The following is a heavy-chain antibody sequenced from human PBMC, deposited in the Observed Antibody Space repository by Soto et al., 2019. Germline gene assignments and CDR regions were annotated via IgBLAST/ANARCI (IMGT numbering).Heavy chain of an antibody. D-gene: IGHD5-12*01. CDR2: IFSSGST. Sequence: TLETLSLSCTVSGCSINTFGWSWVRQPAGKGLEWIGRIFSSGSTSFNPSLESRVAMSVDTSKNHFSLNLSSVTAADMAVYYCAREGSYSAYNFAHGIQLWSFDFWGQGALVTVSS. J-gene: IGHJ4*02. CDR1: GCSINTFG. V-gene: IGHV4-4*07. CDR3: AREGSYSAYNFAHGIQLWSFDF.